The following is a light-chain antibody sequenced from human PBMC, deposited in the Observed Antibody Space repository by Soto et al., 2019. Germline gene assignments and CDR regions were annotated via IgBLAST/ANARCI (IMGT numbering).Light chain of an antibody. Sequence: DIQLTQSPSFLSASVGDRVTITCRASQGFSNSLAWYQQEPGKAPKLLIYAASTLQSGVPSRFSGSGSGTEFTLTIIILQPEDFATYYCQQPDSYPCTFGQGTKLEIK. J-gene: IGKJ2*02. V-gene: IGKV1-9*01. CDR2: AAS. CDR3: QQPDSYPCT. CDR1: QGFSNS.